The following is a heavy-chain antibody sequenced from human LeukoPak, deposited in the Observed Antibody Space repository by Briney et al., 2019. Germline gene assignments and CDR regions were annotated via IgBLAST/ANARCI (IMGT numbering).Heavy chain of an antibody. D-gene: IGHD7-27*01. V-gene: IGHV3-21*06. CDR3: ARDLAWGGY. CDR2: ITSSSSSM. J-gene: IGHJ4*02. Sequence: GGSLRLSCAASGFTVSSNYMTWVRQTPGKGLEWVSSITSSSSSMYSADSVKGRLTISRDNAKNSLYLQMNSLRAEDTAVYYCARDLAWGGYWGQGTLVTVSS. CDR1: GFTVSSNY.